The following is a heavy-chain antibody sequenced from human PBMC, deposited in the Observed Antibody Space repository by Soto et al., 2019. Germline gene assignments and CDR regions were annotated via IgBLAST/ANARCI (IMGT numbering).Heavy chain of an antibody. J-gene: IGHJ3*02. CDR3: ARRPTMRVVASSKYDAFDM. Sequence: GGSLRLSCAASGFTLNTYWMSWVRQAPGKGLEWVANIKQDGSEEYYVDSVKGRFTISRDNARNSLYLHMNSLRAEDTAVYHCARRPTMRVVASSKYDAFDMWGQRTMVTVSS. V-gene: IGHV3-7*03. D-gene: IGHD3-22*01. CDR2: IKQDGSEE. CDR1: GFTLNTYW.